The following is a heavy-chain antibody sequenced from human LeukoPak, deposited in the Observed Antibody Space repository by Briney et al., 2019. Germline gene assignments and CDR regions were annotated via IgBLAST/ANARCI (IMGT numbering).Heavy chain of an antibody. D-gene: IGHD3-16*01. CDR3: AKALGGIVGY. V-gene: IGHV3-23*01. CDR1: GFTFSNSA. Sequence: PGGSLRLSCAASGFTFSNSAMSWVRQAPGKGLEWVSAISGSGGSTYYADSVKGWFTISRDNSKNTVYLQMNSLRADDTAVYYCAKALGGIVGYWGQGTLVTVSS. J-gene: IGHJ4*02. CDR2: ISGSGGST.